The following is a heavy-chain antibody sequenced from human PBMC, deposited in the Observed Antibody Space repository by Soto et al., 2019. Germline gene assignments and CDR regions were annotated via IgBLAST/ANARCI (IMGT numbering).Heavy chain of an antibody. Sequence: PSQTLSLTCGISGDSVSSNNSAWNWIRQSPSRGLEWLGRTYYRSKWYNDYAVSVKSRITINPDTSKNQFSLQLNSVTPEDTAVYFCARGWGLYSTSWYRFDLWGQGTLVTGSS. V-gene: IGHV6-1*01. CDR2: TYYRSKWYN. CDR3: ARGWGLYSTSWYRFDL. CDR1: GDSVSSNNSA. D-gene: IGHD6-13*01. J-gene: IGHJ5*02.